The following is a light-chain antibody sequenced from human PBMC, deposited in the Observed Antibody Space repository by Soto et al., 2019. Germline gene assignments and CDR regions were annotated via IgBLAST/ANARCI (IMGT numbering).Light chain of an antibody. V-gene: IGKV1-5*03. Sequence: DIQMTQSPSTLSASIGDRVIITCRASQTINSWLAWYQQKPGKAPKLLIYKASNLESGVPSRFSGSGSGTEFTLTISSLQPDDFATYYCQQYNAYASFTFGPGTIVDIK. CDR1: QTINSW. CDR3: QQYNAYASFT. CDR2: KAS. J-gene: IGKJ3*01.